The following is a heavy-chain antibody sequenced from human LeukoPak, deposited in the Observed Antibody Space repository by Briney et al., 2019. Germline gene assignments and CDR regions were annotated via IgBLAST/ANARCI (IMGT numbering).Heavy chain of an antibody. CDR3: ATDPGGNTYDFWSGNYYYYYMDV. Sequence: GRSLRLSCTASGFTFGDYAMSWFRQAPGKGLEWVGFIRSKAYGGTTEYAASVKGRFTISRDDSKSIAYLQMNSLKTEDTAVYYCATDPGGNTYDFWSGNYYYYYMDVWGKGTTVTVSS. V-gene: IGHV3-49*03. J-gene: IGHJ6*03. D-gene: IGHD3-3*01. CDR2: IRSKAYGGTT. CDR1: GFTFGDYA.